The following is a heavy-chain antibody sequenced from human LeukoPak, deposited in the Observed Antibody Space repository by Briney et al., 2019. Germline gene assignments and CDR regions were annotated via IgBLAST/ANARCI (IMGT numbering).Heavy chain of an antibody. Sequence: SETLSLTCTVSGGFISSFYWSWIRQAPGKGLEWIGYMYYSGSKNYNTTLKSRVTISVDTSKNQFSLKLSSVTAADTAVYYCARGAEIEYSSSSGWFDPWGQGTLVTVSS. V-gene: IGHV4-59*01. CDR1: GGFISSFY. CDR3: ARGAEIEYSSSSGWFDP. D-gene: IGHD6-6*01. CDR2: MYYSGSK. J-gene: IGHJ5*02.